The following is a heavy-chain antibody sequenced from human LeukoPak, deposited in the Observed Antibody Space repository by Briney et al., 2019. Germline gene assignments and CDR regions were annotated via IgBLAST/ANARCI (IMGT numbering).Heavy chain of an antibody. J-gene: IGHJ4*02. V-gene: IGHV3-74*01. CDR3: AGEAYGSGNRYFDF. Sequence: QPGGSLRLSCAASGFTFRYSWMHWVRQAPGEGLVWVSRINDDGTYTAYGDSVMGRFTISRDNAKNTLYLQMNSLRAEDTAVYYCAGEAYGSGNRYFDFWGQGTLVTVSS. CDR1: GFTFRYSW. CDR2: INDDGTYT. D-gene: IGHD3-10*01.